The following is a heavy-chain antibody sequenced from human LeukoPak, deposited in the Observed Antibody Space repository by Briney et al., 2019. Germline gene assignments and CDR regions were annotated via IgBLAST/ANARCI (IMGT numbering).Heavy chain of an antibody. CDR3: AKLPSLTIFFDFYFDY. V-gene: IGHV3-23*01. D-gene: IGHD3-3*01. CDR1: GFTFSDYA. J-gene: IGHJ4*02. CDR2: ISGSGGST. Sequence: GGSLRLSCAASGFTFSDYAMSWVRQVPGKGLEWVAAISGSGGSTFYADFVKGRFTISRDHSKNTLFLQMNNLRAEDTALYYCAKLPSLTIFFDFYFDYWGQGTLVTVSS.